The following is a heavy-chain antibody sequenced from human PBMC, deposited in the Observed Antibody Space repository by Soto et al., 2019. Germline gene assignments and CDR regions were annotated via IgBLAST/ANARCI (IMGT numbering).Heavy chain of an antibody. CDR1: GGSISSSNW. Sequence: QVQLQESGPGLVKPSGTLSLTCAVSGGSISSSNWWSWVRQPPGKGLEWIGEIYHSGSTNYNPSLKSRVTISVAKSKNQFSLKLRSVPAADTAVYYCARGPPIVGATTGAFDIWGQGTMVTVSS. D-gene: IGHD1-26*01. J-gene: IGHJ3*02. CDR3: ARGPPIVGATTGAFDI. CDR2: IYHSGST. V-gene: IGHV4-4*02.